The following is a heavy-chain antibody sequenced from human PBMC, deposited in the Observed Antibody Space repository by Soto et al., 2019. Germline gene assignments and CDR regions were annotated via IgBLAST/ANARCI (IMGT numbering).Heavy chain of an antibody. V-gene: IGHV1-46*01. Sequence: VSCKASGYTFTTYYMHWVRQAPGQGLEWMGLINPSGGSTSTAQKFQGRVTMTRDTSTGTLYMELSSLRSEDTAVYYCARDQTVTTFLSGMDVWGQGTTVTVSS. J-gene: IGHJ6*02. CDR1: GYTFTTYY. D-gene: IGHD4-4*01. CDR2: INPSGGST. CDR3: ARDQTVTTFLSGMDV.